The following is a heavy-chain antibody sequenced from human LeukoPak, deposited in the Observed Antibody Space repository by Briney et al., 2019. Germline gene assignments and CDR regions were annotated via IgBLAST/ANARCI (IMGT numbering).Heavy chain of an antibody. CDR3: AKHPSVGNFEY. J-gene: IGHJ4*02. CDR1: GFTFNNYA. Sequence: PGGSLRLSCAASGFTFNNYAMGWVRQAPGKGLEWVSAISGSGGTYYADSVKGRFIISRDNSKNTLYLQMNSLRAEDTAIYYCAKHPSVGNFEYWGQGTLVTVSS. V-gene: IGHV3-23*01. D-gene: IGHD4-23*01. CDR2: ISGSGGT.